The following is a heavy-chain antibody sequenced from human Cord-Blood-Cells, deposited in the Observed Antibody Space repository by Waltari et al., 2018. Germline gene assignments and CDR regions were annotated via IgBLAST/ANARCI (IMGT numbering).Heavy chain of an antibody. CDR1: GYTFTAYY. D-gene: IGHD3-10*01. V-gene: IGHV1-2*02. CDR2: INPNSGGT. CDR3: ARDRRGAFDI. J-gene: IGHJ3*02. Sequence: QVQLVQSGAEVKKPGASVKVSCMASGYTFTAYYIHSVRPAPGQGLEWMGWINPNSGGTNYAEKFQGRVTMTRDTSISTAYMELSRLRSDDTAVYYCARDRRGAFDIWGQGTMVTVSS.